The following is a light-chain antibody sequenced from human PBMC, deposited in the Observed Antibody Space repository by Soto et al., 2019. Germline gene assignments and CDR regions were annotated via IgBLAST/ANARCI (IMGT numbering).Light chain of an antibody. CDR3: QQRNSWPPIT. Sequence: EIVLTQSPSTLSLSPGERATISCRASQSVRTYLAWYQVKPGQAPRLLIYDASSRASGVPARFSGSGSGTDFTLTISSLEPEDFALYYCQQRNSWPPITFGQGTRLEIK. CDR1: QSVRTY. CDR2: DAS. V-gene: IGKV3-11*01. J-gene: IGKJ5*01.